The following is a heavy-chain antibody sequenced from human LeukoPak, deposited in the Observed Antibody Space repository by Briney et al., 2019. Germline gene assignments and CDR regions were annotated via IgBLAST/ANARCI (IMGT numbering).Heavy chain of an antibody. CDR2: IKQEGSEK. Sequence: GGSLRLSCVVSGFTFSSYWMSWVRQAPGKGLGWVANIKQEGSEKNYVDSVKGRFTISRDNAKNSLYLQMNSLRAEDTAVYYCARRAVEFDYWGQGTLVTVSS. CDR3: ARRAVEFDY. D-gene: IGHD6-19*01. J-gene: IGHJ4*02. V-gene: IGHV3-7*01. CDR1: GFTFSSYW.